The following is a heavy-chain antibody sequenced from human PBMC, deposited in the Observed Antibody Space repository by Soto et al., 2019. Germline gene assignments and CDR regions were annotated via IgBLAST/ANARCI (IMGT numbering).Heavy chain of an antibody. CDR3: ASRRNPYGAYDY. D-gene: IGHD4-17*01. CDR1: GFTVSSNF. V-gene: IGHV3-66*01. Sequence: EVQLVVSGGGLVQPGGSLRLSCAASGFTVSSNFMSWVRQAPGKGLEWVSIIYSDGSTYYADCVKGRFTISRDNSKNTLYLQMNSLRADDTAVYYCASRRNPYGAYDYWGQGTLVTVSS. CDR2: IYSDGST. J-gene: IGHJ4*02.